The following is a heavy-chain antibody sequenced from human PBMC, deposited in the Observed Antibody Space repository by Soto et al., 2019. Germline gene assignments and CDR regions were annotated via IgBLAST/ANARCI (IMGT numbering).Heavy chain of an antibody. CDR2: ISAYNGNT. V-gene: IGHV1-18*01. Sequence: ASVKVSCKASGYTFTSYGISWVRQAPGQGLEWMGWISAYNGNTNYAQKLQGRVTMTTDTSTSTAYMELRSLRSDDTAVYYCASLPAAAGPPIRRPYYYYGMDVWGQGTTVTVSS. D-gene: IGHD6-13*01. J-gene: IGHJ6*02. CDR1: GYTFTSYG. CDR3: ASLPAAAGPPIRRPYYYYGMDV.